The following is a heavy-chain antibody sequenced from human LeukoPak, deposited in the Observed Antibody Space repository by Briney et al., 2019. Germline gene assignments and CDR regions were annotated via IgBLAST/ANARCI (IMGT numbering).Heavy chain of an antibody. V-gene: IGHV3-7*01. CDR3: ARDPYTYSG. Sequence: GGSLRLSCAASGFSFSSYSMSWVRQAPGKGLEWVANIKQDGSEKYYMDSVKGRFTISRDNAKNSLYLQMNSLRAEDTAVYYCARDPYTYSGWGQGTLVTVSS. CDR2: IKQDGSEK. D-gene: IGHD3-16*01. J-gene: IGHJ4*02. CDR1: GFSFSSYS.